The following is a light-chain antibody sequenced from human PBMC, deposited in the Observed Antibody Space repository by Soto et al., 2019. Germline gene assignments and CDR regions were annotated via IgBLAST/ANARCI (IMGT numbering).Light chain of an antibody. CDR1: NSNIGAGYD. V-gene: IGLV1-40*01. CDR3: QSYDSSLSGWV. Sequence: QSVLTQPPSVSGAPGQRVTISCTGYNSNIGAGYDVHWYQQLPGTAPKFLIYGNSNRPSGVPDRFSASKSGTSASLAITGLQAEDEADYYCQSYDSSLSGWVFGGGTKVTVL. CDR2: GNS. J-gene: IGLJ3*02.